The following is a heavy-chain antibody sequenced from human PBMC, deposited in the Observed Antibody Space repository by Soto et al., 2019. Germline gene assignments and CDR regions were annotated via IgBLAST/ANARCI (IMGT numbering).Heavy chain of an antibody. J-gene: IGHJ6*02. V-gene: IGHV3-7*03. D-gene: IGHD1-26*01. CDR2: IKQDGSEK. CDR1: GFTFSSYW. CDR3: AREMWMGAPDYYYYGMDV. Sequence: EVQLVESGGGLVQPGGSLRLSCAASGFTFSSYWMSWVRQAPGKGLEWVANIKQDGSEKYYVDSVKGRFTISRDNAKNSLYLQMNSLRAEDTAVYYCAREMWMGAPDYYYYGMDVWGQGTTVTVSS.